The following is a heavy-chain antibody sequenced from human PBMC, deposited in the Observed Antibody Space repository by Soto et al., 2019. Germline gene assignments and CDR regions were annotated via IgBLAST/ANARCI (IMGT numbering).Heavy chain of an antibody. CDR3: ARATGIAAAGNTWFDP. CDR2: INPNIGGT. D-gene: IGHD6-13*01. Sequence: QVQLVQSGAEVKKPGASVKVSCKASGYTFTGYYMHWVRQAPGQGLEWMGWINPNIGGTNYAQKFQGWVTMTRDTSISTAYMELSRLRSDDTAVYYCARATGIAAAGNTWFDPWGQGTLVTVSS. V-gene: IGHV1-2*04. CDR1: GYTFTGYY. J-gene: IGHJ5*02.